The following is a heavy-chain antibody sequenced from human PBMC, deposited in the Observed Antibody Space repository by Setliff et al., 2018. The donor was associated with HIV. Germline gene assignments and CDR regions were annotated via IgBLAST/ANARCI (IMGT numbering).Heavy chain of an antibody. CDR3: ASQSCSVGTCSSRSFDI. CDR2: IYPADSDT. CDR1: EYRFTNYW. V-gene: IGHV5-51*01. J-gene: IGHJ3*02. Sequence: PGESLKISCKGSEYRFTNYWTGWVRQMPGKGLEWLGNIYPADSDTRYSPSFQGQITISADRSMRTVYLQWSSLKASDTAMYYCASQSCSVGTCSSRSFDIWGQGTMVTVSS. D-gene: IGHD2-15*01.